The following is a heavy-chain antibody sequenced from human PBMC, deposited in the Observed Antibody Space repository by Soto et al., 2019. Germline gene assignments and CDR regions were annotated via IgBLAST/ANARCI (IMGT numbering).Heavy chain of an antibody. CDR2: IDYIGNT. CDR1: NGSISSRSSY. J-gene: IGHJ4*02. D-gene: IGHD4-17*01. Sequence: QLQLQESGSGLVKPSETLSLTCIVSNGSISSRSSYWGWIRQTPGKGLEWIGSIDYIGNTYYNPSPHSRVTISTDTSKAQFSLKMHYVTAAATAVYFCGGQDYGAKGYYFENWCQGALVTVSS. V-gene: IGHV4-39*01. CDR3: GGQDYGAKGYYFEN.